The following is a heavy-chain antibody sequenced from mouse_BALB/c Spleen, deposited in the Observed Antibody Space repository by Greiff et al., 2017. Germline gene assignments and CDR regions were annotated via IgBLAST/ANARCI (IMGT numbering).Heavy chain of an antibody. CDR3: ARGGGLEKLGAWFAY. V-gene: IGHV1-18*01. J-gene: IGHJ3*01. CDR2: INPNNGGT. Sequence: EVQLQQSGPELVKPGASVKIPCKASGYTFTDYNMDWVKQSHGKSLEWIGDINPNNGGTIYNQKFKGKATLTVDKSSSTAYMELRSLTSEDTAVYYCARGGGLEKLGAWFAYWGQGTLVTVSA. D-gene: IGHD4-1*01. CDR1: GYTFTDYN.